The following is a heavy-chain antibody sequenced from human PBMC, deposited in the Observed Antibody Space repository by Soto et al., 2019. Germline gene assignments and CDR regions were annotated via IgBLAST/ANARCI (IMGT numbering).Heavy chain of an antibody. D-gene: IGHD6-13*01. Sequence: GGSLRLSCAASGFTFSNYNMNWVRQAPGKGLEWISYISSSSSNIDYADSVKGRFTISRDNAKNSLYLQMNSLRDEDTAVYYCVGKAGYSSSYSMDVWGQGTTVTVSS. CDR1: GFTFSNYN. V-gene: IGHV3-48*02. CDR2: ISSSSSNI. J-gene: IGHJ6*02. CDR3: VGKAGYSSSYSMDV.